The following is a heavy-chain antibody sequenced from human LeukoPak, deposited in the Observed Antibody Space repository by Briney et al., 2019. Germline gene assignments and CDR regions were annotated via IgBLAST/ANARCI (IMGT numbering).Heavy chain of an antibody. CDR3: AREGIAAAGTVVPFGP. V-gene: IGHV1-69*05. J-gene: IGHJ5*02. Sequence: GSSVKVSCKASGGTFSSYAISGVRQAPGQEREWMGRIIPIFGTANYAQKFQGRVTITTDESTSTAYMELSSLRSEDTAVYYCAREGIAAAGTVVPFGPWGQGTLVTVSS. CDR2: IIPIFGTA. CDR1: GGTFSSYA. D-gene: IGHD6-13*01.